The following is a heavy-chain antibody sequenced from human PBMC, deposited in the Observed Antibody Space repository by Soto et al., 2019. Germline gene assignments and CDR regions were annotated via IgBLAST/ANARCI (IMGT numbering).Heavy chain of an antibody. CDR3: ATGVAAAALNPFDI. Sequence: EVQLLESGGGLVQPGGSLRLSCAASGFTFSSYAMSWVRQAPGKGLEWVSAISGSGGSTYYADSVKGRFTISSDNSKNTRYLHMNSLRAEDTAVYYCATGVAAAALNPFDIWGQGTMFTVSS. CDR2: ISGSGGST. V-gene: IGHV3-23*01. J-gene: IGHJ3*02. D-gene: IGHD6-13*01. CDR1: GFTFSSYA.